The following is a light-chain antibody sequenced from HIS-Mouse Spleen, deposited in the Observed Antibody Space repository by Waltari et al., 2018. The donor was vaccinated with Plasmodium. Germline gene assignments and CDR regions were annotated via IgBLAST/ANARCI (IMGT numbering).Light chain of an antibody. J-gene: IGKJ1*01. Sequence: DIQMTQSPSSLSASVGDRVTITCRASQSISSYLNWYQQKPGKAPKLLIYAASSLQSGVPSRFSGIGSGTDFTLTISSLQPEYFATYYCQQSYSTWTFGQGTKVEIK. CDR2: AAS. CDR3: QQSYSTWT. CDR1: QSISSY. V-gene: IGKV1-39*01.